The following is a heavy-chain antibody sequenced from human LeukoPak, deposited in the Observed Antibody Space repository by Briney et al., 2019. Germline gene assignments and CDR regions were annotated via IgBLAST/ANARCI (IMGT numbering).Heavy chain of an antibody. D-gene: IGHD3-10*01. V-gene: IGHV3-23*01. CDR1: GFTFSSYT. Sequence: GGSLRLSCAASGFTFSSYTMSWVRQAPGKGLEWVSGISGSGGSIYYADSVKGRFTVSRDNSKNTLYLHMNSLRAEDTAVYYCARDYYYGSGSLDYWGQGTLVTVSS. J-gene: IGHJ4*02. CDR2: ISGSGGSI. CDR3: ARDYYYGSGSLDY.